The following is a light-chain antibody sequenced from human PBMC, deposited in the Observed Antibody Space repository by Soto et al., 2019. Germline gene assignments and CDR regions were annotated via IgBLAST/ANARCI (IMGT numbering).Light chain of an antibody. CDR3: QSYDNSLSGARV. J-gene: IGLJ3*02. V-gene: IGLV1-40*01. CDR1: SSNIGAGYD. CDR2: ANN. Sequence: QSALTQPPSVSGAPGQRVTISCTGSSSNIGAGYDVHWYQQLPGAAPKLLIYANNNRPSGVPDRFSGTRSGTSASLAITGLQAEDAADYYCQSYDNSLSGARVFGGGTQLTVL.